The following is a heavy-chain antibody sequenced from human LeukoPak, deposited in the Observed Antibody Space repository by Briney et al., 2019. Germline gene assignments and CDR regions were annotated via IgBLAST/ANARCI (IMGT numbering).Heavy chain of an antibody. J-gene: IGHJ4*02. Sequence: PGGSLSLSCAASGFTFSRYAMSWVRHARGEGLEWVSAISGRCSGGSKYYGDSVKDRFINSRDNSKNTLYRQKNSVRAEDTAIYYCASHYGDYVHPGYFDYWGQGTLVTVSS. CDR2: ISGRCSGGSK. CDR3: ASHYGDYVHPGYFDY. V-gene: IGHV3-23*01. D-gene: IGHD4-17*01. CDR1: GFTFSRYA.